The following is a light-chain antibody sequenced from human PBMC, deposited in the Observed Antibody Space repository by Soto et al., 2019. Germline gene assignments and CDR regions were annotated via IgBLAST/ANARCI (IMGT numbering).Light chain of an antibody. J-gene: IGKJ4*01. V-gene: IGKV3-11*01. Sequence: EIVLTQSPATLSLSPGERATLSCWASQSVSNSLAWYQQRPGQSPRLLIYDVSTRATGIPARFGGSGSGTDFTLTTTSLDTEAFAVYYCQQRTNWPLTFGGGTKVEI. CDR2: DVS. CDR3: QQRTNWPLT. CDR1: QSVSNS.